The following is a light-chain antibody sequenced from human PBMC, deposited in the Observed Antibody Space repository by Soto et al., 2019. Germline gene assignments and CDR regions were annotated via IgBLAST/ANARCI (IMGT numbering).Light chain of an antibody. J-gene: IGLJ2*01. CDR2: EGS. V-gene: IGLV2-23*01. Sequence: QSALTQPASVSGSPGQSITISCTGTSSDVGSYNLVSWYHQHPGKAPQLMIYEGSKRPSGVSNRFSGSKSGNTASLTISGLQAEDEADYYCCSYAGSSTLVFGGGTKVTVL. CDR1: SSDVGSYNL. CDR3: CSYAGSSTLV.